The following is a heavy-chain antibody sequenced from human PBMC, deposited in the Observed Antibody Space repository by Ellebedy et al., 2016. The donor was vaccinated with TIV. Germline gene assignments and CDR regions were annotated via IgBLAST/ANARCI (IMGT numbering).Heavy chain of an antibody. CDR2: IYYGGST. J-gene: IGHJ3*02. CDR1: GGSISSNNHY. Sequence: MPSETLSLTCTVSGGSISSNNHYWGWIRQPPGKGLEWIGTIYYGGSTYYNPSLKSRVTISVDTSKNQISLRLTSVTAADTAMYFCGAVGVITPHDAYDIWGQGTMVTVAS. V-gene: IGHV4-39*07. CDR3: GAVGVITPHDAYDI. D-gene: IGHD3-22*01.